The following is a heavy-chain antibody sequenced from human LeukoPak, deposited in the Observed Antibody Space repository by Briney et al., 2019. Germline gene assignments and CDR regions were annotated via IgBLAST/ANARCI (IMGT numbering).Heavy chain of an antibody. J-gene: IGHJ4*02. CDR1: GGSISGSSYY. CDR3: ARLTKYNWNYSDY. D-gene: IGHD1-20*01. Sequence: SETLSLTCTVSGGSISGSSYYWGWIRQPPGKGLEWIGSIYYSGSTYYNPSLKSRVTISVDTSKSQFSLKLSSVTAADTAVYYCARLTKYNWNYSDYWGQGTLVTVSS. V-gene: IGHV4-39*01. CDR2: IYYSGST.